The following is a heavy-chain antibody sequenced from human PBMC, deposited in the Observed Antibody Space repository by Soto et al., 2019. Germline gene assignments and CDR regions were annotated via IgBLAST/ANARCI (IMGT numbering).Heavy chain of an antibody. J-gene: IGHJ5*02. CDR2: INHSGST. Sequence: SETLSLTCAVYGGSFSGYYWSWIRQPPGKGLEWIGEINHSGSTNYNPSLKSRVTISVDTSKNQFSLKLSSVTAADTAVYYCARGFSFGVVRWLDPWGQGTLGNVSS. CDR3: ARGFSFGVVRWLDP. V-gene: IGHV4-34*01. CDR1: GGSFSGYY. D-gene: IGHD3-3*01.